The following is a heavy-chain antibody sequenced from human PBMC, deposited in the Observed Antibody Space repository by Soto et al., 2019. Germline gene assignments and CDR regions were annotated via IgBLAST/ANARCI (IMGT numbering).Heavy chain of an antibody. CDR1: GFTFSSYA. J-gene: IGHJ4*02. CDR2: ISGSGGST. Sequence: LSCAASGFTFSSYAMSWVRQAPGKGLEWVSAISGSGGSTYYADSVKGRFTISRDNSKNTLYVQMNSLRAEDTAVYYCAKATYYYDSSGYFPFDYWGQGTRVTVSS. D-gene: IGHD3-22*01. CDR3: AKATYYYDSSGYFPFDY. V-gene: IGHV3-23*01.